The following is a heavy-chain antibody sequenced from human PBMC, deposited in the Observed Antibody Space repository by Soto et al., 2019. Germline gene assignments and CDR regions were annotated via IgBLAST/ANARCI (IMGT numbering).Heavy chain of an antibody. CDR1: GFTFNTYG. Sequence: GGSLRLSCAASGFTFNTYGMRWVRQAPGKGLEWVAVISYDGSDKYYADSVKGRFIISRDNSKNTLYLQMNSLRAEDTAIYYCAKSPNFYCSSPNCYKFYFDFWGQGALVTVSS. CDR3: AKSPNFYCSSPNCYKFYFDF. CDR2: ISYDGSDK. D-gene: IGHD2-2*02. J-gene: IGHJ4*02. V-gene: IGHV3-30*18.